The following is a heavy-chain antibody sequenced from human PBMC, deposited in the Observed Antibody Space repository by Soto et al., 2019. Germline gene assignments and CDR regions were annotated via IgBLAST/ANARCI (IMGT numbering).Heavy chain of an antibody. D-gene: IGHD6-19*01. CDR3: ARDVVWLGYAGYFDY. CDR2: IIPILGIA. CDR1: GGTFSSYT. J-gene: IGHJ4*02. Sequence: SVKVSCKASGGTFSSYTISWVRQAPGQGLEWMGRIIPILGIANYAQKFQGRVTITADKSTSTAYMELSSLRSDDTAVYYCARDVVWLGYAGYFDYWGQGTLVTVS. V-gene: IGHV1-69*04.